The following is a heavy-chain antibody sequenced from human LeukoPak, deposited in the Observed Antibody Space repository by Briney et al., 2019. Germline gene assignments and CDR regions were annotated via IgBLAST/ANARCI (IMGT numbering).Heavy chain of an antibody. D-gene: IGHD5-24*01. CDR2: IGSSGSYI. Sequence: GGSLRLSCAASGFTFSTYTMNWVRQAPGKGLERVSSIGSSGSYIYYADSVKGRFTISRDNAKNSLYLQMDSLRGEDTAVYYCARAAGEMATIRYWGQGTLVTVSS. CDR3: ARAAGEMATIRY. CDR1: GFTFSTYT. V-gene: IGHV3-21*01. J-gene: IGHJ4*02.